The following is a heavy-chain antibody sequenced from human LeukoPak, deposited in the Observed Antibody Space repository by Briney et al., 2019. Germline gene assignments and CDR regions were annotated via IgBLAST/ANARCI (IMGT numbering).Heavy chain of an antibody. CDR1: GFIFSRYS. CDR2: ISSSSNYM. Sequence: GGSLRLSCAASGFIFSRYSMNWVRQTPGRGLEWVASISSSSNYMYYTDSVKGRFTISRDNAKNSLYLQMNSLVTEDTAVYYCFTAQNYYDSSGYYYIDYWGQGTLVTVSS. D-gene: IGHD3-22*01. J-gene: IGHJ4*02. CDR3: FTAQNYYDSSGYYYIDY. V-gene: IGHV3-21*03.